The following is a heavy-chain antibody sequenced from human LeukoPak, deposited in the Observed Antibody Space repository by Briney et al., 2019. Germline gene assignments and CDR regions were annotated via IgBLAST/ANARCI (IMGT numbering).Heavy chain of an antibody. CDR1: GFTFSSYG. CDR3: ASMGMPY. J-gene: IGHJ4*02. V-gene: IGHV3-33*01. Sequence: GRSLRLSCAASGFTFSSYGMHWARQAPGKGLEWVAVIWYDGSNKYYADSVKGRFTISRDNSKNTLYLQMNSLRAEDAAVYYCASMGMPYWGQGTLVTVSS. CDR2: IWYDGSNK. D-gene: IGHD7-27*01.